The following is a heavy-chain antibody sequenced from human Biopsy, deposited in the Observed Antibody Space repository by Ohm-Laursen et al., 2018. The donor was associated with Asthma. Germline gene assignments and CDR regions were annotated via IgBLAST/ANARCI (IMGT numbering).Heavy chain of an antibody. Sequence: LSLTCAASGFTFHNYVMHWVRQAPGKGLEWVAVISNDGKNEYYGDSVKGRFTISRDKSKSTLYLQLSSLRAEDTAVYFCAREPIKATYFYGTDVWGQGTTVTVSS. D-gene: IGHD3-9*01. V-gene: IGHV3-30*04. CDR1: GFTFHNYV. CDR2: ISNDGKNE. J-gene: IGHJ6*02. CDR3: AREPIKATYFYGTDV.